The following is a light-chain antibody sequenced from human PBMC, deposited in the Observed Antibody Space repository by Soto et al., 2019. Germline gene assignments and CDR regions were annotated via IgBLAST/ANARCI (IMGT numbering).Light chain of an antibody. J-gene: IGKJ1*01. V-gene: IGKV3-15*01. Sequence: ILMTQSPATLSVSPGERATLSCRASQSVSNNLAWYQQKPVQAPRLLIYDASTRATGITARFSGSGSGTEFTLTISGLQSEDFAVYYCQQYYNWPPWTFGQGTKVEIK. CDR3: QQYYNWPPWT. CDR1: QSVSNN. CDR2: DAS.